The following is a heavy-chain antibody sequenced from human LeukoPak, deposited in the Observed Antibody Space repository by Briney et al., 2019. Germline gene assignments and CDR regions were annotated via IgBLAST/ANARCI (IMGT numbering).Heavy chain of an antibody. CDR3: ARDVPSRGITIFGVVINAFDI. CDR2: IIAIFGTA. Sequence: GASVKDSCKASGGTFSSYAISWVRPAPGQGLAWMGGIIAIFGTANYAQKFQGRVTITTDESTSTAYMELSSLRSEDTAVYYCARDVPSRGITIFGVVINAFDIWGQGTMVTVSS. CDR1: GGTFSSYA. D-gene: IGHD3-3*01. V-gene: IGHV1-69*05. J-gene: IGHJ3*02.